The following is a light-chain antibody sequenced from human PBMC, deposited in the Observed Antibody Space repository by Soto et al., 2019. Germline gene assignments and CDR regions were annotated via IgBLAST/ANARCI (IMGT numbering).Light chain of an antibody. J-gene: IGKJ5*01. V-gene: IGKV3-20*01. CDR3: QQYGSSST. CDR1: QSVSSSY. Sequence: IMLKKSPVTLSLSPGERATLSCRASQSVSSSYLAWYQQKPGQAPRLLIYGASSRATGIPDRFSGSGSGTDFTLTFSRLEPEDFAVYYCQQYGSSSTFGQGTRLEIK. CDR2: GAS.